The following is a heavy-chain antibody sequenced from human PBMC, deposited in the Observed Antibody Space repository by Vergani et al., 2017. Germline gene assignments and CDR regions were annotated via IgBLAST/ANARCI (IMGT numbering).Heavy chain of an antibody. Sequence: QVQLVESGGGVVQTGRSLRLSCAASGFTFSSYAMHWVRQAPGKGLEWVAVISYDGSNKYYADSVKGRFTISRDNSKNTLYLQMNSLRAEDTAVYYCAKAWAVAAFDIWGQGTMVTVSS. CDR3: AKAWAVAAFDI. CDR2: ISYDGSNK. D-gene: IGHD6-19*01. CDR1: GFTFSSYA. J-gene: IGHJ3*02. V-gene: IGHV3-30*04.